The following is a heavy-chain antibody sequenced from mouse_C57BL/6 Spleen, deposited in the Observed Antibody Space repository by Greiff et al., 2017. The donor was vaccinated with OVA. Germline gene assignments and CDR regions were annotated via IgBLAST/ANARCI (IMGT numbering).Heavy chain of an antibody. CDR3: ARDGAAQATDY. CDR2: IHPNSGST. J-gene: IGHJ2*01. D-gene: IGHD3-2*02. CDR1: GYTFTSYW. V-gene: IGHV1-64*01. Sequence: VQLQQPGAELVKPGASVKLSCKASGYTFTSYWMHWVKQRPGQGLEWIGMIHPNSGSTNYNEKFKSEATLTVDKSSSTAYMQLSSLTSEDSAVYYCARDGAAQATDYWGQGTTLTVSS.